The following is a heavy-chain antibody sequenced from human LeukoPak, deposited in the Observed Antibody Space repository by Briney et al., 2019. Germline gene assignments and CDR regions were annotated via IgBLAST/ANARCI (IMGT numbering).Heavy chain of an antibody. CDR3: ARGVGIPGRNWFDP. CDR1: GGSISSYY. J-gene: IGHJ5*02. Sequence: SETLSLTCTVSGGSISSYYWSWIRQPAGKGLEWIGRIYTSGSTNYNPSLKSRVTISVDKSKNQFSLKLSSVTAEDTAVYYCARGVGIPGRNWFDPWGQGTLVTVSS. V-gene: IGHV4-4*07. D-gene: IGHD1-26*01. CDR2: IYTSGST.